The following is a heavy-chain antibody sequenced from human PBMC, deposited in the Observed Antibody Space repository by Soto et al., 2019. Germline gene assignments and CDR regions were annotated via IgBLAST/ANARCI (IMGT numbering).Heavy chain of an antibody. CDR1: GFTFSGSA. CDR2: IRSKANSYAT. CDR3: TRLQRFLAPHYYYYYGMDV. J-gene: IGHJ6*02. Sequence: SLILSCAASGFTFSGSAMHWVRQASGKGLEWVGRIRSKANSYATAYAASVKGRFTISRDDSKNTAYLQMNSLKTEDTAVYYCTRLQRFLAPHYYYYYGMDVWGQGTTVTVSS. D-gene: IGHD3-3*01. V-gene: IGHV3-73*01.